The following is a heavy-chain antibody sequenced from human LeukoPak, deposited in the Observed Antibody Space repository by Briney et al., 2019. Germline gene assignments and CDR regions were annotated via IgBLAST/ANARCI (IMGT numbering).Heavy chain of an antibody. CDR2: ISYSGST. CDR1: GGSISSYY. Sequence: SETLSLTCTVSGGSISSYYWSWIRQPPGQGLEWIGCISYSGSTNYNPSLKSRVTISVDTSQNQVSLKLSSVTAADTAVYYCARAQTPVYVGRQGFDPWGQGTLVTVSS. D-gene: IGHD5/OR15-5a*01. V-gene: IGHV4-59*01. CDR3: ARAQTPVYVGRQGFDP. J-gene: IGHJ5*02.